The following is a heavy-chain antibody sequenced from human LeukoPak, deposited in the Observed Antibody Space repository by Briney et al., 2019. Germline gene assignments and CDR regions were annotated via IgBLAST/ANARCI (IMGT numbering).Heavy chain of an antibody. D-gene: IGHD4-17*01. CDR1: GGTFSSYA. CDR2: IIPISGIA. Sequence: SVKVSCKASGGTFSSYAISWVRQAPGQGLEWMGRIIPISGIANYAQKFQGRVTITADKSTSTAYMELSSLRSEDTAVYYCAVNYDYGDHGGGYWGQGTLVTVSS. CDR3: AVNYDYGDHGGGY. V-gene: IGHV1-69*04. J-gene: IGHJ4*02.